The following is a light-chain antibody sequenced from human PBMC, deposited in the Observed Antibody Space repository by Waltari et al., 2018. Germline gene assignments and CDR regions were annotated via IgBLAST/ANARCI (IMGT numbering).Light chain of an antibody. J-gene: IGLJ1*01. CDR3: AAWDDSLKGYV. V-gene: IGLV1-44*01. Sequence: QSVLTQPPSASGTPGQRVTISCSGSRSNIGINTVNWYQQLPGAAPRLLMYSNNQRPPGAPDRFPGSKSGTSASLAISGLQSEDEADYYCAAWDDSLKGYVFGTGTTVTVL. CDR2: SNN. CDR1: RSNIGINT.